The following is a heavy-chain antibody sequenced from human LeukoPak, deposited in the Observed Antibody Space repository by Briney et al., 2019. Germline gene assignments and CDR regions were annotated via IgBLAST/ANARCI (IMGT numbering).Heavy chain of an antibody. CDR1: GFTFSSYS. CDR3: ARNLHTYDSSGYQDYFDY. D-gene: IGHD3-22*01. Sequence: PGGSLRLSCAASGFTFSSYSMNWVRQAPGKGLECVSSISSSSSYIYYADSVKGRFTISRDNAKNSLYLQMNSLRAEDTAVYYCARNLHTYDSSGYQDYFDYWGQGTLVTVSS. J-gene: IGHJ4*02. CDR2: ISSSSSYI. V-gene: IGHV3-21*01.